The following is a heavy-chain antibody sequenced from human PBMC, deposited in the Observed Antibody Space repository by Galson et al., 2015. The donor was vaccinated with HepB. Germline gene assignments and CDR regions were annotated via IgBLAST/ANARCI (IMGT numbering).Heavy chain of an antibody. J-gene: IGHJ4*02. CDR2: IYPGDSDT. CDR3: ARPIFGGYDSSGWDQTLDY. D-gene: IGHD3-22*01. CDR1: GYSFTSYW. Sequence: QSGAEVKKPGESLKISCKGSGYSFTSYWIGWVRQMPGKGLEWMGIIYPGDSDTRYSPSFQGQVTISADKSISTAYLQWSSLKASDTAMYYCARPIFGGYDSSGWDQTLDYWGQGTLVTVSS. V-gene: IGHV5-51*01.